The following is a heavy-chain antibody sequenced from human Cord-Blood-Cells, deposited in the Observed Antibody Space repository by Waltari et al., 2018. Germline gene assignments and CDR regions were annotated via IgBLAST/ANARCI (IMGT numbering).Heavy chain of an antibody. Sequence: QVQLQESGPGLVKPSETLSLTCTVSGGSISVYYWSWTRPPPGKGLEWIGYIYYSGSTNYNPSLKSRVTISVDTSKNQFSLKLSSVTAADTAVYYCARDIGIAAAGTFDPWGQGTLVTVSS. J-gene: IGHJ5*02. CDR1: GGSISVYY. D-gene: IGHD6-13*01. V-gene: IGHV4-59*01. CDR2: IYYSGST. CDR3: ARDIGIAAAGTFDP.